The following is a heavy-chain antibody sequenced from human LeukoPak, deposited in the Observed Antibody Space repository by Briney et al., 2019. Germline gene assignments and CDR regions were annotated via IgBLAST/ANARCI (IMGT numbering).Heavy chain of an antibody. CDR3: AREPTYYYDSSGYYGSD. D-gene: IGHD3-22*01. CDR2: IYHSGST. CDR1: GGSISSGGYY. V-gene: IGHV4-30-2*01. Sequence: SETLSLTCTVSGGSISSGGYYWSWIRQPPGKGLEWIGYIYHSGSTYYNPSLKSRVTISVDRSKNQFSLKLSSVTAADTAVYYCAREPTYYYDSSGYYGSDWGQGTLVTVSS. J-gene: IGHJ4*02.